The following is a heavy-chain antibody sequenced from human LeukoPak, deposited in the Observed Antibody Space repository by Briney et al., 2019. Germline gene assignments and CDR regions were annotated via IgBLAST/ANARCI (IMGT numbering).Heavy chain of an antibody. D-gene: IGHD4-17*01. CDR3: ATEGGWGPTDYGDNVY. Sequence: ASVTVSFKASGYSFTIYAYNWVRQAPGQGLEWMGWISAYDGGTKYAQDLQGRVTMTTDTSTRTAYMELTRLTSDDTAVYYCATEGGWGPTDYGDNVYWGQGTLVTVSS. J-gene: IGHJ4*02. V-gene: IGHV1-18*01. CDR2: ISAYDGGT. CDR1: GYSFTIYA.